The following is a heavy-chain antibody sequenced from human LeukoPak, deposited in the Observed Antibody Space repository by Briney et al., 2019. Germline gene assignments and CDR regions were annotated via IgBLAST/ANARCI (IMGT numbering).Heavy chain of an antibody. CDR2: ISTDGRGT. D-gene: IGHD5-12*01. CDR1: GFTFNIYA. CDR3: VRYSNSCYDP. Sequence: GGSRRLSCSASGFTFNIYAMHWARQAPGPGREYVSAISTDGRGTYYADSVKGRFTISRDNSKNALYLQMSSLRPEDTAIYYCVRYSNSCYDPWGQGTLVTVSS. J-gene: IGHJ5*02. V-gene: IGHV3-64D*06.